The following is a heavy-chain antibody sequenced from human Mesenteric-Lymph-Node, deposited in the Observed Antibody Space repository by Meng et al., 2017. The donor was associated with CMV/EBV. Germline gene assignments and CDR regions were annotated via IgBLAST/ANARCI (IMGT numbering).Heavy chain of an antibody. V-gene: IGHV7-4-1*02. D-gene: IGHD6-13*01. J-gene: IGHJ4*02. CDR3: VRQQQKVRGRYPEY. CDR1: GYTFTNYG. Sequence: ASGYTFTNYGMSWVRQAPGQSLEWMGWINTDTGNPTYAQGFSGRFVFSLDTSVTTAYLQISSLEADDTAVYYCVRQQQKVRGRYPEYWGPGTLVTVSS. CDR2: INTDTGNP.